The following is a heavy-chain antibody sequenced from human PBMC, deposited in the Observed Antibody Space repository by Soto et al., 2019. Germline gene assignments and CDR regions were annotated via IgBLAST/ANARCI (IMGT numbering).Heavy chain of an antibody. V-gene: IGHV1-69*13. CDR2: IIPIFGTA. CDR3: ARGLRYCDILTGYYPQFDY. J-gene: IGHJ4*02. D-gene: IGHD3-9*01. CDR1: GGTFSSYA. Sequence: ASVKVSCTASGGTFSSYAISWVRQAPGQGLEWMGGIIPIFGTANYAQKFQGRVTITADESTSTAYMELSSLRSEDTAVYYCARGLRYCDILTGYYPQFDYWGQGTLVTVSS.